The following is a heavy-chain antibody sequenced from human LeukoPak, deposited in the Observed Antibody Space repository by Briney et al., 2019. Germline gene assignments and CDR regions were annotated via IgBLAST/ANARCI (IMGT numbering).Heavy chain of an antibody. CDR1: GFTCSSYG. CDR3: ASLPEDIVVVPAASDAFDI. V-gene: IGHV3-30*02. Sequence: GGSLRLXCAASGFTCSSYGMHWVRQAPGKWLEWVAFIRYDGSNKYYADSVKGRFTISRDNSKNTLYLQMNSLRAEDTAVYYCASLPEDIVVVPAASDAFDIWGQGTMVTVSS. J-gene: IGHJ3*02. D-gene: IGHD2-2*01. CDR2: IRYDGSNK.